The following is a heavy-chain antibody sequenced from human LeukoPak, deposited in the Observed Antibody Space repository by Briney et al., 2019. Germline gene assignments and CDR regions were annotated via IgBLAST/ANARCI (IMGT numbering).Heavy chain of an antibody. V-gene: IGHV3-30*02. CDR1: GFTFSSYG. J-gene: IGHJ4*02. CDR2: IRYDGSNK. D-gene: IGHD6-13*01. Sequence: GGSLRLSCAASGFTFSSYGMHWVRQAPGKGLEWVAFIRYDGSNKYYADSVKGRFTISRDNSKNTLYLQMNSLRAEDTAVYYCAKDLPLEQQLVRGFDYWGQGTLVTVSS. CDR3: AKDLPLEQQLVRGFDY.